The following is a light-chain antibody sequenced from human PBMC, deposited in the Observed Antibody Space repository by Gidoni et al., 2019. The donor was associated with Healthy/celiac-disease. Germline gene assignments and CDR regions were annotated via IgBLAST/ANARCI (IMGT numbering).Light chain of an antibody. CDR2: GAS. CDR1: KSVSSSY. CDR3: QQYGSSPPYT. V-gene: IGKV3-20*01. J-gene: IGKJ2*01. Sequence: EIVLTQSPGTLSLSPGERATLSCRASKSVSSSYLAWYQQNPGQAPRLLIYGASSRATCIPDRFSGSGSGTDFTLTISRLDPEDFAVYYCQQYGSSPPYTFGQGTKLEIQ.